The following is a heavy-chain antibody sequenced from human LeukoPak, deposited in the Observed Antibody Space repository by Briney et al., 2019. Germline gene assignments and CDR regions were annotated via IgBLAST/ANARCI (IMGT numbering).Heavy chain of an antibody. CDR3: AKDDYGDYLFGY. Sequence: GGSLRLSCAASGFTFSSYAMSWVRQAPGKGLECVSAISGSGGSTYYADSVKGRFTISRHNSKNTLYLQMNSLRAEDTAVYYCAKDDYGDYLFGYWGQGTLVTVSS. D-gene: IGHD4-17*01. CDR1: GFTFSSYA. J-gene: IGHJ4*02. V-gene: IGHV3-23*01. CDR2: ISGSGGST.